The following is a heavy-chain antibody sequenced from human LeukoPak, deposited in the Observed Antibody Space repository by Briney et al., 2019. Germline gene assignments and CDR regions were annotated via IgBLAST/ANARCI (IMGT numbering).Heavy chain of an antibody. CDR2: ISSNWSST. CDR1: GFTFSSYA. Sequence: GGSVRLSCAASGFTFSSYAMHWVRQAPGKGLEYVSAISSNWSSTYYANSVKGRFTISRDNSQNTLYLQMGSLRAEDMAVYYCARGTGWRGDYFDYGGQGTLFPLFS. V-gene: IGHV3-64*01. CDR3: ARGTGWRGDYFDY. D-gene: IGHD3-10*01. J-gene: IGHJ4*02.